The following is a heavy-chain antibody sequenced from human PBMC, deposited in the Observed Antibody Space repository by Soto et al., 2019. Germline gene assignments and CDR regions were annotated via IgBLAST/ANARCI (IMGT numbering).Heavy chain of an antibody. Sequence: GGSLRLSCAASTSTFSNYAMTWVRQAPGKGLEWVSAISGSGSSTHYADSVKGRFFISRDNSKNTLYVQMHRLRVEDTAVYYCARGVSAGVDYWGQGTLVTVSS. J-gene: IGHJ4*02. CDR3: ARGVSAGVDY. CDR2: ISGSGSST. D-gene: IGHD1-26*01. V-gene: IGHV3-23*01. CDR1: TSTFSNYA.